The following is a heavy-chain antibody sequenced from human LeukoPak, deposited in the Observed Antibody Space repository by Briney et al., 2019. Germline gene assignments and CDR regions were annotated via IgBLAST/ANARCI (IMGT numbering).Heavy chain of an antibody. CDR2: IYYSGST. Sequence: SETLSLTCTVSGGSISSSSYYWGWIRQPPGKGLEWIGSIYYSGSTYYNPTLKSRVTISVDTSKNQFSLRLTSVTAADTAVYYCVRTNPWDLTYYFDYWGQGTLVTVSS. CDR3: VRTNPWDLTYYFDY. D-gene: IGHD1-14*01. J-gene: IGHJ4*02. CDR1: GGSISSSSYY. V-gene: IGHV4-39*07.